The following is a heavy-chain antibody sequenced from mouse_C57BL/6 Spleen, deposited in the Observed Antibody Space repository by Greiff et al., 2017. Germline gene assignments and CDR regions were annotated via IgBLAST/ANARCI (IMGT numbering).Heavy chain of an antibody. V-gene: IGHV1-59*01. D-gene: IGHD1-1*01. CDR3: ARRATVAYFDY. J-gene: IGHJ2*01. Sequence: QVQLQQPGAELVRPGTSVKLSCKASGYTFTSYWMHWVKQRPGQGLEWIGVIDPSDSYTNYNQKFKGKATLTVDTSSSTAYMQRSSLTSEDSAVYCCARRATVAYFDYWGQGTTLTVSS. CDR1: GYTFTSYW. CDR2: IDPSDSYT.